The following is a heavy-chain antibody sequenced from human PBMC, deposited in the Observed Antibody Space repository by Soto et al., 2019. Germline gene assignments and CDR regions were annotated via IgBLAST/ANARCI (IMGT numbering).Heavy chain of an antibody. CDR3: ARGQTSYYFDY. J-gene: IGHJ4*02. Sequence: QVQLQESGPGLVKPSETLSLTCTVSGGSVSSGSYYWSWIRQPPGKGLEWIGYIYYSGSTNYNPSLKSRVTISVDTSKNQFSLKLSSVTAADTAVYYCARGQTSYYFDYWGQGTLVTVSS. CDR2: IYYSGST. V-gene: IGHV4-61*01. CDR1: GGSVSSGSYY.